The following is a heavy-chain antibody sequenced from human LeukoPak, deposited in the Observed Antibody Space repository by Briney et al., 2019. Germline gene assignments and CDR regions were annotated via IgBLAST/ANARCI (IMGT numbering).Heavy chain of an antibody. CDR3: ARRIAAYYYMDV. CDR2: ISGSGGST. Sequence: GGSLRLSCAASGFTFSSYAMSWVRQAPGKGLEWVSAISGSGGSTYYADSVKGRFTISRDNAKNSLYLQMNSLRAEDTALYYCARRIAAYYYMDVWGKGTTVTVSS. D-gene: IGHD6-13*01. J-gene: IGHJ6*03. V-gene: IGHV3-23*01. CDR1: GFTFSSYA.